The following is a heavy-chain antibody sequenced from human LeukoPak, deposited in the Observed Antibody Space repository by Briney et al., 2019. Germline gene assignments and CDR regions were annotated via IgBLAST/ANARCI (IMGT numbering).Heavy chain of an antibody. V-gene: IGHV3-23*01. CDR2: IRSSGSGGST. CDR1: GFTFSNYA. D-gene: IGHD3-10*01. CDR3: AKRNSSGRRYYYYYTDV. J-gene: IGHJ6*03. Sequence: TGGSLRLSCAASGFTFSNYAMNWVRQAPGKGLEWVSVIRSSGSGGSTYYADSVKGRFTISRDNSKNTLYLQMNSLKAEDTAVYYCAKRNSSGRRYYYYYTDVWGKGTTVTVSS.